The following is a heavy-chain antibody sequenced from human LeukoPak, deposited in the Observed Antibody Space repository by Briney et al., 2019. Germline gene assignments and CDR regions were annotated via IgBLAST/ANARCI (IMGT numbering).Heavy chain of an antibody. Sequence: GESLKISCKGSGYSFTNYWIGWVRQMPGKGLEWMGIIQPGDGDTRYSPSFQGQVTISADKSLNTAYLQWKSLKASDTAMYYCARHAFHNDNSDYYFAHCGQGTLVTVSS. CDR3: ARHAFHNDNSDYYFAH. J-gene: IGHJ4*02. CDR2: IQPGDGDT. D-gene: IGHD3-22*01. V-gene: IGHV5-51*01. CDR1: GYSFTNYW.